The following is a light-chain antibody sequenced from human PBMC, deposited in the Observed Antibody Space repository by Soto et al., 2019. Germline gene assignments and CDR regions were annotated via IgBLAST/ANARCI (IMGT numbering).Light chain of an antibody. CDR2: GAS. Sequence: ENLLTQSPGTLSLSPGEGATLSCRASRGVSANSLAWYQQKPGQAPTLLIYGASIRAAGIPDRFSGSGSGTDLTLTIRRLEPDDFAVYYCQQYGSSPRTFGKGTKA. CDR1: RGVSANS. J-gene: IGKJ1*01. CDR3: QQYGSSPRT. V-gene: IGKV3-20*01.